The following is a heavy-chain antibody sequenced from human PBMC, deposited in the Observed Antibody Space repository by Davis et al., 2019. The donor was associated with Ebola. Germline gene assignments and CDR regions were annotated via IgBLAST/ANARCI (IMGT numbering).Heavy chain of an antibody. CDR3: VKTQFLEWSYGMDV. CDR2: ISGSGGST. Sequence: PGGSLRLSCTDSVITLSSYAMTWVRQAPGKGLEWVSAISGSGGSTYYADSVKGRFTISRENSKNTLYLQMSSLRAEDTAVYYCVKTQFLEWSYGMDVWGQGTTVTVSS. D-gene: IGHD3-3*01. V-gene: IGHV3-23*01. J-gene: IGHJ6*02. CDR1: VITLSSYA.